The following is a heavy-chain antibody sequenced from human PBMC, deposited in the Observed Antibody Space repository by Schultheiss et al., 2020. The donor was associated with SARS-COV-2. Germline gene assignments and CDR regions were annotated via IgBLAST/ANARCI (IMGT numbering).Heavy chain of an antibody. V-gene: IGHV3-66*01. D-gene: IGHD2-2*01. J-gene: IGHJ6*02. CDR2: IYSGGNT. Sequence: GGSLRLSCAASGLSVSNNYMPWVRQAPGKGLEWVSVIYSGGNTHYADSVRGRFIISRDNSKNKLYLQMTSLRVEDTAMYYCVRDGPAASYGMDVWGQGTTVTVSS. CDR1: GLSVSNNY. CDR3: VRDGPAASYGMDV.